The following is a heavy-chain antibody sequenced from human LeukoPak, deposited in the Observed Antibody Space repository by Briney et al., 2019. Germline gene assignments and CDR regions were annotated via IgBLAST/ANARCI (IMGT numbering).Heavy chain of an antibody. J-gene: IGHJ6*02. CDR1: GYTFTSYG. CDR2: ISAYNGNT. V-gene: IGHV1-18*01. CDR3: ARDRPLDFYCSGGSCYSDYYYYYGMDV. D-gene: IGHD2-15*01. Sequence: GASVKVSCKASGYTFTSYGISWLRQPPGQGLRWMGWISAYNGNTNYPKKLQGRVTMTTDTSTSTAYMELRSLRSDDTAVYYCARDRPLDFYCSGGSCYSDYYYYYGMDVWGQGTTVTVSS.